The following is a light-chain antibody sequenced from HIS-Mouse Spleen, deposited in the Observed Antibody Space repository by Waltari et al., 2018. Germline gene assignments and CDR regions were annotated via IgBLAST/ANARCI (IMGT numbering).Light chain of an antibody. Sequence: SYELTQPPSVSVSPGQTARITCSGDPLPKQYASWYQQKSSQAPVLVIYEDSKRPSGIPERFSGSNSGTMATLTISGAQVEDEADYYCYSTDSSSNHRVFGGGTTLTVL. CDR3: YSTDSSSNHRV. CDR2: EDS. J-gene: IGLJ2*01. CDR1: PLPKQY. V-gene: IGLV3-10*01.